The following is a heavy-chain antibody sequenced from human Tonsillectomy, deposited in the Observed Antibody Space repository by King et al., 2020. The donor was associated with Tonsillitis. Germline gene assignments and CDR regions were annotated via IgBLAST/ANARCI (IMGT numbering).Heavy chain of an antibody. CDR2: IYHSGSA. Sequence: QLQESGPGLVKPSETLSLTCTVSGGSITSYYWSWIRQPPGKGLEWIGYIYHSGSANYNPSLESRVTISVDTSKNQFSLRLTSVTAADTGVYYCATGETYYFYYMDVWGKGTTGTVSS. D-gene: IGHD5-24*01. V-gene: IGHV4-59*08. CDR3: ATGETYYFYYMDV. CDR1: GGSITSYY. J-gene: IGHJ6*03.